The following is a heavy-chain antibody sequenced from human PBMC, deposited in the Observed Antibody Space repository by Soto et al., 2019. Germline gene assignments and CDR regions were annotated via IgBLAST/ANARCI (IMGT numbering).Heavy chain of an antibody. CDR1: GGSISSDGYY. Sequence: QVQLQESGPGLVKPSQTLSLTCSFSGGSISSDGYYWSWIRQHPGKGLEWVGYIHYSGATYYNSSLESRFTILVDTSKNQFSLKLSSVTAADTAVYYCARSWTTAAGWANWFDPWGQGTLVIVSS. D-gene: IGHD6-13*01. CDR3: ARSWTTAAGWANWFDP. CDR2: IHYSGAT. V-gene: IGHV4-31*03. J-gene: IGHJ5*02.